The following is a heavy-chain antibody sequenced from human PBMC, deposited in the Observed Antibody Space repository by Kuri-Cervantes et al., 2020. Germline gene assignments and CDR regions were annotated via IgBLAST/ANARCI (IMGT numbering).Heavy chain of an antibody. CDR2: IKQDGSEK. CDR1: GFTFNNYW. J-gene: IGHJ4*02. V-gene: IGHV3-7*04. CDR3: AREAFYCDDF. D-gene: IGHD2-21*02. Sequence: GGSLRLSCSASGFTFNNYWMSWVRQAPGKGLEWVANIKQDGSEKCYVDSVKGRFTISRDNAKNSLFLQMNSLRVEDTAVYYCAREAFYCDDFWGQGTLVTVSS.